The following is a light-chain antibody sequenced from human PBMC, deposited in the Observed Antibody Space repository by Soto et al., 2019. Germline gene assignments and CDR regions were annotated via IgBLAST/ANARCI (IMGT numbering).Light chain of an antibody. J-gene: IGLJ1*01. CDR1: SAYSNYA. Sequence: QPVLTQPPSAAASLGASVTLTCTLSSAYSNYAVDWYQQRPGKGPRFVMRVGSGGIVGSKGEGIPDRFSASGSGLNRYLTIKNVQEEDEGDYHCGADHGSGSDFVYVFGTGTKVTVL. CDR2: VGSGGIVG. CDR3: GADHGSGSDFVYV. V-gene: IGLV9-49*01.